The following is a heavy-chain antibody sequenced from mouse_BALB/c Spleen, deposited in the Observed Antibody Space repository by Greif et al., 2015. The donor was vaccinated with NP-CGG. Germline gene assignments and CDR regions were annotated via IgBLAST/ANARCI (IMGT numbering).Heavy chain of an antibody. J-gene: IGHJ3*01. CDR3: AREGIYYGGFAY. CDR1: GYTFTSYY. V-gene: IGHV1S56*01. Sequence: VNVVESGPELVKPGASVRISCKASGYTFTSYYIHWVKQRPGQGLEWIGWIYPGNVNTKYNEKFKGKATLTADKSSSTAYMQLRSQTSEGAAVYFCAREGIYYGGFAYWCQGTLVTVSA. CDR2: IYPGNVNT. D-gene: IGHD2-1*01.